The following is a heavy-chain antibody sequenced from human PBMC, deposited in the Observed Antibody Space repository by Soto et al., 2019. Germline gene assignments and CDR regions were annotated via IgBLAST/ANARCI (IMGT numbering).Heavy chain of an antibody. Sequence: GGSLRLSCAASGFTFSSYAMSWARQAPGKGLEWVSAISGSGGSTYYADSVKGRFTISRDNSKNTLYLQMNSLRAEDTAVYYCAKEKAPYYYGSGTSGFDPWGQGTLVTVSS. CDR1: GFTFSSYA. CDR2: ISGSGGST. V-gene: IGHV3-23*01. CDR3: AKEKAPYYYGSGTSGFDP. D-gene: IGHD3-10*01. J-gene: IGHJ5*02.